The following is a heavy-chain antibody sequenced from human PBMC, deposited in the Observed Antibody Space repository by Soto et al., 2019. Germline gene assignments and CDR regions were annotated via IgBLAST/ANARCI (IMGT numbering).Heavy chain of an antibody. CDR1: GFTFSSYA. Sequence: GSLRLSCAASGFTFSSYAMHWVRQAPGKGLEYVSAISGNGGNTYYANSVKGRFTISRDNSKNTLYLQMDSLRAEDMAVYYCAKDSRLIMIFGAQDNYYYGMYFWGEGTTVTVSS. V-gene: IGHV3-64*01. D-gene: IGHD3-3*01. CDR2: ISGNGGNT. CDR3: AKDSRLIMIFGAQDNYYYGMYF. J-gene: IGHJ6*04.